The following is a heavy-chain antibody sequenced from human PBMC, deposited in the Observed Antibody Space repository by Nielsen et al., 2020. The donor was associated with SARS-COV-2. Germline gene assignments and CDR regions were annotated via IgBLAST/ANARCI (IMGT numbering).Heavy chain of an antibody. CDR2: ISGSGGVT. Sequence: GGSLRLSCEASGFSFSTYAMSWVRQAPGKGLEWVSGISGSGGVTYYADSVKGRFTISRDNAKNTLYLQMNSLRAEDTAVYYCARESGMDVWGQGTTVTVSS. V-gene: IGHV3-23*01. CDR1: GFSFSTYA. CDR3: ARESGMDV. J-gene: IGHJ6*02.